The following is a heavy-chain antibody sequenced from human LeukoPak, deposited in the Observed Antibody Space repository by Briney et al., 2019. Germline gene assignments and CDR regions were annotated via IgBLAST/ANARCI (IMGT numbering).Heavy chain of an antibody. D-gene: IGHD6-13*01. CDR1: GGTFSSYA. CDR3: ARDLSSSWYDGWLDP. Sequence: ASVKVSCKASGGTFSSYAISWVRQAPGQGLEWMGWINPNSGGTNYAQKFQGRVTMTRDTSISTAYMELSRLRSDDTAVYYCARDLSSSWYDGWLDPWGQGTLVTVSS. V-gene: IGHV1-2*02. J-gene: IGHJ5*02. CDR2: INPNSGGT.